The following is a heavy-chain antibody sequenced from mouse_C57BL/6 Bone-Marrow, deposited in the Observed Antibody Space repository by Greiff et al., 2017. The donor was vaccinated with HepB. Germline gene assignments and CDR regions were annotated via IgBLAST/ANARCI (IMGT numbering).Heavy chain of an antibody. CDR2: IDPENGDT. Sequence: VQLQQSGAELVRPGASVKLSCTASGFNIKDDYMHWVKQRPEQGLEWIGWIDPENGDTEYASKFQGKATITADTSSNTAYLQLSSLTSEDTAVYDCTTCSYGPYWGQGTTLTVSS. CDR3: TTCSYGPY. CDR1: GFNIKDDY. V-gene: IGHV14-4*01. D-gene: IGHD1-1*01. J-gene: IGHJ2*01.